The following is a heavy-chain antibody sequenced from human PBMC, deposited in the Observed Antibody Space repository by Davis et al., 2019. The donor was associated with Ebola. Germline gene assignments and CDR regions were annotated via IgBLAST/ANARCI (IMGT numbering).Heavy chain of an antibody. J-gene: IGHJ4*02. CDR1: GFNFSNYG. D-gene: IGHD5-12*01. CDR2: IWYDGSNT. CDR3: VTRYNGYGAFDY. Sequence: GESLKISCAASGFNFSNYGMHWVRQAPGKGLEWVAVIWYDGSNTDYRDSVKGRFTISRDNSKNTLYLQMNSLRVEDTARYYCVTRYNGYGAFDYWGQGTLAIVSS. V-gene: IGHV3-33*01.